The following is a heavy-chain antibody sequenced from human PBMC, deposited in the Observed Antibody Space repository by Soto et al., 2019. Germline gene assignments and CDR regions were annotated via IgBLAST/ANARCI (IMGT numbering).Heavy chain of an antibody. J-gene: IGHJ4*02. CDR2: ISYDGSDK. D-gene: IGHD3-10*01. CDR3: VGGQYYFDY. Sequence: QVQLVESGGGVVQPGRSLRLSCAASGFPFTSYGMHWVREGPDKGLEWVAIISYDGSDKYYADSVKGRFTISRDNSKNNLYLQMNSLRPEETALYYCVGGQYYFDYRGQGTLVIVSS. CDR1: GFPFTSYG. V-gene: IGHV3-30*03.